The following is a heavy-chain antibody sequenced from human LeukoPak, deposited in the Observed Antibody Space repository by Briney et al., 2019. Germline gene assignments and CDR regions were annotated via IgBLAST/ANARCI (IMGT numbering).Heavy chain of an antibody. D-gene: IGHD3-10*01. CDR3: ARVSMRIRGARRFDP. CDR2: MSPDSGNT. V-gene: IGHV1-8*01. Sequence: GASVKVSCKASGYTFTSYDINWARQATGQGLEWMGWMSPDSGNTGSAQKFQGRVTMTRNTSIDTAYLELSSLRSEDTAVYYCARVSMRIRGARRFDPWGQGTLVTVSS. J-gene: IGHJ5*02. CDR1: GYTFTSYD.